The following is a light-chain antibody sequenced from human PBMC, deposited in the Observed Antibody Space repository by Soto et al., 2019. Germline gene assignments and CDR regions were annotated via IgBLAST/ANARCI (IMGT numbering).Light chain of an antibody. J-gene: IGKJ1*01. V-gene: IGKV1-12*01. Sequence: DIPMTQSPSSVSASVGDRVTITCRASQNIDNWLAWYQQRLGKAPKLLIYAASNLLSGVPSRFSGSGSGTDFTLTISSLQPEDFATYYCQHLNSFPRTFGQGTKVEIK. CDR3: QHLNSFPRT. CDR1: QNIDNW. CDR2: AAS.